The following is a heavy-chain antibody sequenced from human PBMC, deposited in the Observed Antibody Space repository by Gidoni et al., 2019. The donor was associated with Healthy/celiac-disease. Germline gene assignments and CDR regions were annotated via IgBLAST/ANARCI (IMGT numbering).Heavy chain of an antibody. Sequence: QVQLQESGPGLVQPSETLSLTCPVPGGSISSYYWSWIRQPPGKGLEWIGYIYYSGSTNYNPSLKSRVTRSVDTSKNQFSLKLSSVTAADTAVYYCARTDTAMVTVAFDIWGQGTMVTVSS. J-gene: IGHJ3*02. CDR2: IYYSGST. CDR1: GGSISSYY. D-gene: IGHD5-18*01. V-gene: IGHV4-59*01. CDR3: ARTDTAMVTVAFDI.